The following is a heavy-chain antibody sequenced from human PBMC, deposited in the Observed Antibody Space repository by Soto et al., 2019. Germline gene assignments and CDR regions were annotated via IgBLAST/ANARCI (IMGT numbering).Heavy chain of an antibody. Sequence: PWETLSLTWTVSDGSVSSGSYYWTWIRQPPGKGLEWIGYIYSSRSTLYNPSLKSRVIISVDTSMIQFSLKLSSVTAADTAVYYCARDSLALFDSWGQGTLVTVSS. CDR3: ARDSLALFDS. CDR2: IYSSRST. V-gene: IGHV4-61*01. CDR1: DGSVSSGSYY. D-gene: IGHD5-12*01. J-gene: IGHJ4*02.